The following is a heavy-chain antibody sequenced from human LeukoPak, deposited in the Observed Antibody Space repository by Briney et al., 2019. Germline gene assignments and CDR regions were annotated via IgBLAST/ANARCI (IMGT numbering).Heavy chain of an antibody. J-gene: IGHJ3*02. V-gene: IGHV4-59*12. CDR2: IYYSGNT. CDR1: GGSISGYY. Sequence: SETLSLTCTVSGGSISGYYWTWIRQPPGKGLEWIGYIYYSGNTNYNPSLKSRVTISLDTSKNQFSLKLSSVTAADTALYYCARDHCSSSSCLDIWGQGTMVTVSS. D-gene: IGHD2-2*01. CDR3: ARDHCSSSSCLDI.